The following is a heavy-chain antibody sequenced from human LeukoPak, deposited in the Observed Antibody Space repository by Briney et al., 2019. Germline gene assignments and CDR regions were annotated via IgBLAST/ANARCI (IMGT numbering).Heavy chain of an antibody. CDR2: IYYSGST. Sequence: SETLSLTCTVSGGSISSYYGSWLRQPPGKGLEWVGYIYYSGSTNYNPSLKSRVTISVDTSKNQFSLKLSSVTAADTAVYYCARALTRWLQPFDYWGQGTLVTVSS. CDR1: GGSISSYY. J-gene: IGHJ4*02. D-gene: IGHD5-24*01. CDR3: ARALTRWLQPFDY. V-gene: IGHV4-59*01.